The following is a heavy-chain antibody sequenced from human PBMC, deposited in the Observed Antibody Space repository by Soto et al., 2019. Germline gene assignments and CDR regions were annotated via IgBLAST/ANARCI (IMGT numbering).Heavy chain of an antibody. J-gene: IGHJ4*02. CDR1: GGSISSHY. CDR2: IYDSVKT. Sequence: SETLSLTCTVSGGSISSHYWTWIWIRQLPGRGLEWVGYIYDSVKTKYNPSLKSRVTMSVDTSKNQFSLNLSSVTAADTAVFYCARGSSGFYYLFDYWGQGTLVTVSS. CDR3: ARGSSGFYYLFDY. D-gene: IGHD3-22*01. V-gene: IGHV4-59*11.